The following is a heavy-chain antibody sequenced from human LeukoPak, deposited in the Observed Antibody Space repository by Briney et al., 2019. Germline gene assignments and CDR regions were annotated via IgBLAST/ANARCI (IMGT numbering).Heavy chain of an antibody. J-gene: IGHJ6*03. CDR2: IYSGGST. V-gene: IGHV3-66*01. CDR1: GFTVSYNY. Sequence: GGSLRLSCAASGFTVSYNYMSWVRQAPGKGLEWVSIIYSGGSTYYADSVKGRFTISRDNSKNTLYLQMNSLRAEETAVYYCARDRTGQQLISRKEYYYMDVWGKGTTVTISS. D-gene: IGHD4-11*01. CDR3: ARDRTGQQLISRKEYYYMDV.